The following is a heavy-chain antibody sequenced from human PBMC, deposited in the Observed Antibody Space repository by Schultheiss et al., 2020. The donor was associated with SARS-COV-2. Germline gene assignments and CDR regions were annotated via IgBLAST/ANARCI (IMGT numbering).Heavy chain of an antibody. CDR3: AREGSSGWYYFDY. V-gene: IGHV1-18*01. CDR2: ISAYNGNT. D-gene: IGHD6-19*01. J-gene: IGHJ4*02. CDR1: GYSFTSYG. Sequence: SVKVSCKASGYSFTSYGISWVRQAPGQGLEWMGWISAYNGNTNYTQKVQGRVTMTTDTSTSTAYMELRSLRSDDTAVYYCAREGSSGWYYFDYWGQGTLVTVSS.